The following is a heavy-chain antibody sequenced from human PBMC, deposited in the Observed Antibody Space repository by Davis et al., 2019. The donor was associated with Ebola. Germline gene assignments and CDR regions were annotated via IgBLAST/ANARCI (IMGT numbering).Heavy chain of an antibody. CDR3: ARDPRGGKYFDF. J-gene: IGHJ4*02. Sequence: SETLSLTCAVYGGSFSGYYWSWIRQPPGKGLEWIGEINHSGSTNYNPSLKSRVIMSVDMSRNQFSLRLASVTAADTAVYYCARDPRGGKYFDFWGQGTQVTVSS. CDR1: GGSFSGYY. D-gene: IGHD3-10*01. V-gene: IGHV4-34*01. CDR2: INHSGST.